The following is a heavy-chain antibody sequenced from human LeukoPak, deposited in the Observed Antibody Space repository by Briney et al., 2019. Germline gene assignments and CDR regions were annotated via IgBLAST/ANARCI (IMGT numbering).Heavy chain of an antibody. CDR1: GFAFRNYG. Sequence: GGSLRLSCIASGFAFRNYGMHWVRQAPGKGLEWVAVISYDETRKYYVDSVKGRFTISRDSSKNTIYLQMNSLRPEDTAVYYCAKGDGGSETYFYMDVWGKGTAVTVSS. V-gene: IGHV3-30*18. CDR3: AKGDGGSETYFYMDV. D-gene: IGHD5-12*01. CDR2: ISYDETRK. J-gene: IGHJ6*03.